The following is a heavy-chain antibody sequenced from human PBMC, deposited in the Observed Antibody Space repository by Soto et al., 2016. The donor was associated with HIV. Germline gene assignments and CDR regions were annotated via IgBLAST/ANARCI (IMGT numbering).Heavy chain of an antibody. CDR1: GFTFSTYA. CDR3: AKDPHDSSSWYGSNWFDP. V-gene: IGHV3-23*01. J-gene: IGHJ5*02. D-gene: IGHD6-13*01. Sequence: EVQLLESGGGLVQPGGSLRLSCAASGFTFSTYAMSWVRQAPGKGLEWVSGISGSGGSRYYADSVKGRFTISRDNSKNTLYLQMNSLRVEDTAVYYCAKDPHDSSSWYGSNWFDPWGQGTLVTVSS. CDR2: ISGSGGSR.